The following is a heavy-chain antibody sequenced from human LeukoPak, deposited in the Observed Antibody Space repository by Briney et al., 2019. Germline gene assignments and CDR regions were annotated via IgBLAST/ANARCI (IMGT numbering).Heavy chain of an antibody. CDR2: IYPGDSAT. CDR1: GYSFTAYW. J-gene: IGHJ4*02. V-gene: IGHV5-51*01. CDR3: ARPAASLGGFDY. Sequence: GESLKISCRGSGYSFTAYWIAWVRQMPGKGLEWMATIYPGDSATTYSPSFQGQVTISADKSITTAYLQWSSLKASDTAMYYCARPAASLGGFDYWGQGTLVTVSS. D-gene: IGHD3-16*01.